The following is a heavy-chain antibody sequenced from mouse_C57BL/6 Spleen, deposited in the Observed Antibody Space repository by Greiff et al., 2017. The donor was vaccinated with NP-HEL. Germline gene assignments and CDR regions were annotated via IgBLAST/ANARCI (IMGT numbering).Heavy chain of an antibody. Sequence: QVQLQQSGAELVKPGASVKMSCKASGYTFTSYWITWVKQRPGQGLEWIGDIYPGSGSTNYNEKFKSKATLTVDTSSSTAYMQLSSLTSEDSAVYYCARWGTVVATRYAMDYWGQGTSVTVSS. J-gene: IGHJ4*01. CDR1: GYTFTSYW. CDR3: ARWGTVVATRYAMDY. V-gene: IGHV1-55*01. CDR2: IYPGSGST. D-gene: IGHD1-1*01.